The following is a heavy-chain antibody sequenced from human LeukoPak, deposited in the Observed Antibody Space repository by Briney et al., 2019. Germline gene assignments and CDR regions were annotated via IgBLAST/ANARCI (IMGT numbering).Heavy chain of an antibody. CDR3: ARSPFQYSSSSGSYFDY. Sequence: GGSLRLSCAASGFTFDDYAMHWVRQAPGKGLEWVSGISWNSGSIGYADSVKGRFTISRDNAKNSLYLQMNSLRAEDMALYYCARSPFQYSSSSGSYFDYWGQGTLVTVSS. D-gene: IGHD6-6*01. CDR1: GFTFDDYA. J-gene: IGHJ4*02. CDR2: ISWNSGSI. V-gene: IGHV3-9*03.